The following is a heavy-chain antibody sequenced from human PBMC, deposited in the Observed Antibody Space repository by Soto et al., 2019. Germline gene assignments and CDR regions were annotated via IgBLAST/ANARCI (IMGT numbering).Heavy chain of an antibody. V-gene: IGHV1-18*01. CDR3: ARGGRITMVRGASLVYYFDY. CDR1: GYTFTRSG. D-gene: IGHD3-10*01. Sequence: GASVKVSCKASGYTFTRSGISWVRQAPGQGLEWMGWTSAYNGNTNYAQKLQGRVTMTTDTSTSTAYMELRSLRSDDTAVYYCARGGRITMVRGASLVYYFDYWGQGTLVTVSS. J-gene: IGHJ4*02. CDR2: TSAYNGNT.